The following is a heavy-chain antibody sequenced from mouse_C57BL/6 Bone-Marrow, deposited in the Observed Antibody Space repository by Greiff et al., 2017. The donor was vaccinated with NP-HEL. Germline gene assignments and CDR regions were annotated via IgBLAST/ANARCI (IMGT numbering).Heavy chain of an antibody. V-gene: IGHV14-4*01. CDR3: TQGEFDY. Sequence: EVQLVESGAELVRPGASVKLSCTASGFNIKDDYMHWVKQRPEQGLEWIGWIDPENGDTEYASKFQGKATITADTSSNTAYLQLSSLTSEDTAVYYCTQGEFDYWGQGTTLTVSS. CDR1: GFNIKDDY. CDR2: IDPENGDT. J-gene: IGHJ2*01.